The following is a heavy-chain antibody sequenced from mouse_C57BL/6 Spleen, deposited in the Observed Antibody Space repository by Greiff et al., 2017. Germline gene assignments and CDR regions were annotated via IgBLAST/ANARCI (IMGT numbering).Heavy chain of an antibody. CDR2: INPGSGGT. D-gene: IGHD3-2*02. CDR1: GYAFTNYL. Sequence: VQLQQSGAELVRPGTSVKVSCKASGYAFTNYLIEWVKQRPGQGLEWIGVINPGSGGTNYNEKFKGKATLTADKSSSTAYMQLSSLTSEDSAVYFCAGMWVTAHAHYFDYWGQGTTLTVSS. J-gene: IGHJ2*01. V-gene: IGHV1-54*01. CDR3: AGMWVTAHAHYFDY.